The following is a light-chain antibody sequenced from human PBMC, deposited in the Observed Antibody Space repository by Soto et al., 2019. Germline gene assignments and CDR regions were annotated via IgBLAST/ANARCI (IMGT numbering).Light chain of an antibody. CDR1: KLGDKY. CDR2: QDT. Sequence: SYELTQPTSVSVSPGQTASITCSGDKLGDKYACWYQQKPGQSPVVVIYQDTKRPSGIPERFSGSNSGNTATLTISGTQAMDEADYYCQAWDSSTAVVFGGGTKVTVL. J-gene: IGLJ2*01. V-gene: IGLV3-1*01. CDR3: QAWDSSTAVV.